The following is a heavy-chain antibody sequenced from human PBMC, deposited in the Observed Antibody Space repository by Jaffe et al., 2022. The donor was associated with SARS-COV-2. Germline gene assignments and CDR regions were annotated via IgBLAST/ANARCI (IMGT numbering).Heavy chain of an antibody. CDR3: ARATGWSFDL. CDR1: GYSFVTYA. J-gene: IGHJ2*01. V-gene: IGHV7-4-1*02. CDR2: SNTKTGKQ. Sequence: QVQLVQSGSELKKPGASVKVSCKASGYSFVTYAINWVRQAPGQGLEWMGWSNTKTGKQTYAQGFTGRFVFSLDTSVSTAYLEISSLKAEDTAVYYCARATGWSFDLWGRGTQVTVSS.